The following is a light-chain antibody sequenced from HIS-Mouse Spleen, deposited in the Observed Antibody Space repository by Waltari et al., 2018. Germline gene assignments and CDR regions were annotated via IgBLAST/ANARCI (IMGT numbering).Light chain of an antibody. J-gene: IGLJ1*01. V-gene: IGLV2-11*01. CDR2: DVS. CDR1: SRAVGGYNY. CDR3: CSYAGSYTYV. Sequence: QSALPQPRSVSGSPGQSVPISCTVTSRAVGGYNYVSWYQQHPGKAPKLMIYDVSKRPSGVPDRFSGSKSGNTASLTISGLQAEDEADYYCCSYAGSYTYVFGTGTKVTVL.